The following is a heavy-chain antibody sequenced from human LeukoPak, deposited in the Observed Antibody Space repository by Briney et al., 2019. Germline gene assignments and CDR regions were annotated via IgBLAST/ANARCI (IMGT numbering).Heavy chain of an antibody. CDR2: ISSRGSSI. J-gene: IGHJ6*03. D-gene: IGHD3-16*01. CDR3: ARDLVSYYNYYMDV. Sequence: GGSLRLSCAASGFTFSTYSMNWVRQAQGKELEWVSYISSRGSSIYYGDSVKGRFTISRDNAKNSLYLQMNSLRVEDTAVYYCARDLVSYYNYYMDVWGKGTTVTVSS. V-gene: IGHV3-48*01. CDR1: GFTFSTYS.